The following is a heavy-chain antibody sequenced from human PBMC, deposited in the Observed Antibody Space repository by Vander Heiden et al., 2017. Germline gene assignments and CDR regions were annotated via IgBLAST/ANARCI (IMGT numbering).Heavy chain of an antibody. J-gene: IGHJ2*01. CDR1: GFSLMTSGVG. CDR3: AYHYWFFHV. V-gene: IGHV2-5*01. CDR2: MYWNDLK. Sequence: QITLKESGPTLVKPTQTPTLTCPFSGFSLMTSGVGVGWLRQPPGKAPEWLALMYWNDLKRYSPSLNNRLFITMDTSKDQVVLTMTNMDPLDTATYYCAYHYWFFHVWGRGTLVTVSS.